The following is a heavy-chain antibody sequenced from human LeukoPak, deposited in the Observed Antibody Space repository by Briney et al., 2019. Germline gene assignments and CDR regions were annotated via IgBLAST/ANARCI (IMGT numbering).Heavy chain of an antibody. V-gene: IGHV4-34*01. D-gene: IGHD5-24*01. CDR2: INHSGST. Sequence: PSETLSLTCAVYGGSFSGYYWSWIRQPPGKGLEWIGEINHSGSTNYNPSLKSRVTISVDTSKNQFSLKLSSVTAADTAVYYCARALYNSGVYYYYMDVWGKGTTVTVSS. CDR3: ARALYNSGVYYYYMDV. CDR1: GGSFSGYY. J-gene: IGHJ6*03.